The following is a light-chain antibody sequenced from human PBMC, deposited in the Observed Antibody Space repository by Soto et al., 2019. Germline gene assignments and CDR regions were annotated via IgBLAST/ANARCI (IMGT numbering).Light chain of an antibody. CDR2: AAS. Sequence: DIQMTQSPSSLSASVGDRVTITCRASQGISSSLAWFQQRPGEAPKSLIYAASSLHSGVPLRFSGSGSGTDFTLTISSLQPEDFATYYCQQYITYPFTFGQGTKLEIK. CDR3: QQYITYPFT. CDR1: QGISSS. V-gene: IGKV1-16*01. J-gene: IGKJ2*01.